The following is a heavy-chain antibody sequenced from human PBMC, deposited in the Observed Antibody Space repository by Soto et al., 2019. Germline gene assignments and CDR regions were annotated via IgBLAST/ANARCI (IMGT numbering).Heavy chain of an antibody. V-gene: IGHV1-69*01. Sequence: QVQLVQSGAEVKKPGSSVKVSCKASGGIFTRYDIRWVRQAPGQGLEWMGAIIPIFGTANYAQKFQGRVTITADASTSTAYMELSSLTSEDTAVYYCVRNRMSSYTPGRPRKKDYYYFGMYVWGHGTTVTVSS. D-gene: IGHD3-10*01. CDR2: IIPIFGTA. J-gene: IGHJ6*01. CDR1: GGIFTRYD. CDR3: VRNRMSSYTPGRPRKKDYYYFGMYV.